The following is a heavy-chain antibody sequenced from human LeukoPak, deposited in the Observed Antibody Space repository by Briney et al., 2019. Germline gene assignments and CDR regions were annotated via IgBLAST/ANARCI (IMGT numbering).Heavy chain of an antibody. V-gene: IGHV1-24*01. D-gene: IGHD2-2*01. J-gene: IGHJ4*02. CDR2: FDPEDGET. CDR1: GYTLTELS. Sequence: ASVKVSCKVSGYTLTELSMHWVRQAPGKGLEWMGGFDPEDGETIYAQKFQGRVTMTTDTSTTTAYMELRSLRSDDSAIYYCAREDTRRGSRGYFDYWGQGTLVTVSS. CDR3: AREDTRRGSRGYFDY.